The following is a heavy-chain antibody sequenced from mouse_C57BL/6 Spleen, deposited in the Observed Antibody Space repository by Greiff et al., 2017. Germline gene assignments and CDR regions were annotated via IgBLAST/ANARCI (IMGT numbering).Heavy chain of an antibody. J-gene: IGHJ3*01. V-gene: IGHV1-64*01. CDR3: AREGSNPFAY. Sequence: QVQLQQSGAELVKPGASVKLSCKASGYTFTSYWMHWVKQRPGQGLEWIGMIHPNSGSTNYNEKFKSKATLTVDKSSSTAYMQLSSLTSEDSAVYFCAREGSNPFAYWGQGTLVTVSA. CDR2: IHPNSGST. CDR1: GYTFTSYW. D-gene: IGHD2-5*01.